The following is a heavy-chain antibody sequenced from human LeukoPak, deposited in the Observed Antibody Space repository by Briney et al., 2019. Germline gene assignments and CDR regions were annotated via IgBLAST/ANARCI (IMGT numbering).Heavy chain of an antibody. Sequence: PGGSLRLSCAASGFTFSSYAMSWVRQAPGKGLEWVSAISGSGGSTYYADSVKGQFTISRDNSKNTLYLQMNSLRAEDTAVYYCAKSGIAAAGTGMYYYYYYMDVWGKGTTVTVSS. D-gene: IGHD6-13*01. J-gene: IGHJ6*03. V-gene: IGHV3-23*01. CDR3: AKSGIAAAGTGMYYYYYYMDV. CDR1: GFTFSSYA. CDR2: ISGSGGST.